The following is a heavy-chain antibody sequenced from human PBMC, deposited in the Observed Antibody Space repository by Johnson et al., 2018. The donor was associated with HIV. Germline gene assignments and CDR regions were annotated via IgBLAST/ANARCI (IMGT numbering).Heavy chain of an antibody. CDR3: AKDGRVGATLMSTGDDAFDI. CDR2: ISSGGSSI. CDR1: GFTFSSYW. D-gene: IGHD1-26*01. V-gene: IGHV3-48*04. Sequence: VQLVESGGGVVQPGRSLRLSCAASGFTFSSYWMSWVRQAPGKGLEWVSYISSGGSSIYYADSVRGRFTSSRDNAKNSLYLKMNSLRAEDTAVYYCAKDGRVGATLMSTGDDAFDIWGQGTMVTVSS. J-gene: IGHJ3*02.